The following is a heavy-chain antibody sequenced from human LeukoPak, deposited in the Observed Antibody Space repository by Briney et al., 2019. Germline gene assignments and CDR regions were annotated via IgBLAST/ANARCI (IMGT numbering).Heavy chain of an antibody. J-gene: IGHJ4*02. D-gene: IGHD5-24*01. CDR1: GFTFSSYA. V-gene: IGHV4-34*12. CDR3: SRTSYNSGPTPGGY. Sequence: PGGSLRLSCAASGFTFSSYAMSWIRQAPGKGLEWIGEVFHSGGTNYNPSFESRVTISVDTSKKEFFLRLNSVTAADTAVYYCSRTSYNSGPTPGGYWGRGTLVTVSS. CDR2: VFHSGGT.